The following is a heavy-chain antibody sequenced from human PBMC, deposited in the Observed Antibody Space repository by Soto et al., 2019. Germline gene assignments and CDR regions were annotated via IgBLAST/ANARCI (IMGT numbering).Heavy chain of an antibody. CDR1: GFTFSGSA. CDR2: IRIKANSYAT. D-gene: IGHD3-3*01. V-gene: IGHV3-73*01. J-gene: IGHJ6*02. Sequence: PGGSLRLSCAASGFTFSGSAMHWVRQASGKGLEWVGRIRIKANSYATAYAASVKGRFTISRDDSKNTAYLQMNSLKTEDTAVYYCTTLAHYDSYPDYYGMDVWGQGTTVTVSS. CDR3: TTLAHYDSYPDYYGMDV.